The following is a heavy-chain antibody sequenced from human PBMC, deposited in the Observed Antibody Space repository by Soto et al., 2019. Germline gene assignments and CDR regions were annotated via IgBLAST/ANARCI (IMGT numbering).Heavy chain of an antibody. CDR3: ARDLFRHIIGSIVGATGALDI. D-gene: IGHD1-26*01. J-gene: IGHJ3*02. Sequence: QVQLVQSGAEVKKPGASVKVSCKASGYTFTSYGISWVRQAPGQGLEWMGWISSYNGNTNYAQKLQGRVTMTTDTSPSTAYMELRSLRSDDTAVYYCARDLFRHIIGSIVGATGALDIWGQGTMVTVSS. V-gene: IGHV1-18*01. CDR2: ISSYNGNT. CDR1: GYTFTSYG.